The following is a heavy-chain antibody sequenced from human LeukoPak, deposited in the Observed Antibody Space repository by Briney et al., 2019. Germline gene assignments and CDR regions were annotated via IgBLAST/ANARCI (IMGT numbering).Heavy chain of an antibody. CDR3: ARDDCSSTSCLYYYGMDV. J-gene: IGHJ6*02. CDR1: GGTFSSYA. CDR2: ISAYNGNT. Sequence: ASVKVSCKASGGTFSSYAISWVRQAPGQGLEWMGWISAYNGNTNYAQKLQGRVTMTTDTSTSTAYMELRSLRSDDTAVYYCARDDCSSTSCLYYYGMDVWGQGTTVTVSS. D-gene: IGHD2-2*01. V-gene: IGHV1-18*01.